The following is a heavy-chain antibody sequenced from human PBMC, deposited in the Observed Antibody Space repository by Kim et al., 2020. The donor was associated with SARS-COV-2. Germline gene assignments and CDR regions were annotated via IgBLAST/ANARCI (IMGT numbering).Heavy chain of an antibody. J-gene: IGHJ4*02. CDR2: ISPYNGNT. CDR3: ARGSNYYGSGSLGDY. D-gene: IGHD3-10*01. Sequence: ASVKVSCKASGYTFTSYGISWVRQAPGQGLEWMGWISPYNGNTNYAQKLQGRVTMTTDTSTSTAYMELRSLRSDDTAVYYCARGSNYYGSGSLGDYWGQGTLVTVSS. V-gene: IGHV1-18*04. CDR1: GYTFTSYG.